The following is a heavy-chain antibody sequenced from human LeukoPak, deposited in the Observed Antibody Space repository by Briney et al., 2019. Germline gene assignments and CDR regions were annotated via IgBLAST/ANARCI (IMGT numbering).Heavy chain of an antibody. Sequence: GATVKISCKVFGYTFTHYYMHWVQQAPGKGLEWMGLVDPEDGETIYAEKFQGRVTITADTSTDTAYMELSSLRSEDTAVYYCISSREEYYFDYWGRGTLVTVSS. V-gene: IGHV1-69-2*01. J-gene: IGHJ4*02. CDR3: ISSREEYYFDY. D-gene: IGHD3-3*02. CDR2: VDPEDGET. CDR1: GYTFTHYY.